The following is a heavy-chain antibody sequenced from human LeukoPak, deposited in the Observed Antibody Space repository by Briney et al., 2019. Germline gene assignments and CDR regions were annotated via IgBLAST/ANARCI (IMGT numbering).Heavy chain of an antibody. J-gene: IGHJ4*02. CDR1: GGSISSYY. D-gene: IGHD6-19*01. Sequence: SETLSLTCTVSGGSISSYYWSWIRQPAGKGLEWIGRISTSGSANYNPSLKSRVTISVDTSKNQFSLKLSSVTAADTAVYYCARGDPRIAVAGQFDYWGQGTLVTVSS. CDR3: ARGDPRIAVAGQFDY. CDR2: ISTSGSA. V-gene: IGHV4-4*07.